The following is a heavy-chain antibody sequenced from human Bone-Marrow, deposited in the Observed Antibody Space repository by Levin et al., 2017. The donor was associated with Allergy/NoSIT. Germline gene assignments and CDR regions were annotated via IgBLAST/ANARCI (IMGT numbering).Heavy chain of an antibody. CDR3: ARLGHSRGWGRTFDM. Sequence: MTSETLSLTCGVSGGSMSSGHWWSWVRQSPEKGLEWIGEIFHGGHTKSNAFLKSRLTMSINTSQGQLSLKLSSVTAADTAVYYCARLGHSRGWGRTFDMWGQGTAVIVSS. J-gene: IGHJ3*02. CDR1: GGSMSSGHW. V-gene: IGHV4-4*02. D-gene: IGHD3-22*01. CDR2: IFHGGHT.